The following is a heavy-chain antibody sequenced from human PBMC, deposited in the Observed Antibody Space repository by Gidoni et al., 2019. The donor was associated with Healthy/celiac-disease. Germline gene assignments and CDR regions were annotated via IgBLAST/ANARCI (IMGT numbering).Heavy chain of an antibody. D-gene: IGHD3-10*01. Sequence: EVQLVESGGGLVQPGGSLRLSCASSGFTFSSYSMNWVRQAPGKGLGWVSYISSSSSTIYYADSVKGRFTISRDNAKNSLYLQMNSLRDEDTAVYYCARDLEFGSGSRFDYWGQGTLVTVSS. CDR3: ARDLEFGSGSRFDY. CDR2: ISSSSSTI. CDR1: GFTFSSYS. V-gene: IGHV3-48*02. J-gene: IGHJ4*02.